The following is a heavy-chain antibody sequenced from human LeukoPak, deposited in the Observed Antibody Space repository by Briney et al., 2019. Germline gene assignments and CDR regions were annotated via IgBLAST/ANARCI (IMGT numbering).Heavy chain of an antibody. CDR3: ARDSSGYDSDY. V-gene: IGHV1-46*01. Sequence: ASVKVSCKASGYTFTSYDINWVRQAPGQGLEWMGIINPSGGSTSYAQKFQGRVTMTRDTSTSTVYMELSSLRSEDTAVYYCARDSSGYDSDYWGQGTLVTVSS. D-gene: IGHD5-12*01. CDR1: GYTFTSYD. J-gene: IGHJ4*02. CDR2: INPSGGST.